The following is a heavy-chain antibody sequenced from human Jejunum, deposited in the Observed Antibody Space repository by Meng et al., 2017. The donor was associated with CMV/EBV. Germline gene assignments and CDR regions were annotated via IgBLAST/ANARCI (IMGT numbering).Heavy chain of an antibody. CDR1: GFTFSNYA. J-gene: IGHJ4*02. V-gene: IGHV3-23*01. Sequence: YFAAFGFTFSNYAMPWVRQDPGKGLEWVSTISEIRDASYYGDSVKGRFAISRDNSKNTLYLQMSSLRVEDTAVYYCAKARQCEDWGQGTLVTVSS. CDR3: AKARQCED. CDR2: ISEIRDAS.